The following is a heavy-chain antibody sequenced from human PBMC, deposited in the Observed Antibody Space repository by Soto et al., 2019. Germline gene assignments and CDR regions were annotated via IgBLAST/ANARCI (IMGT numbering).Heavy chain of an antibody. CDR1: GFTFSDHY. V-gene: IGHV3-11*01. CDR2: ISHRSLTI. J-gene: IGHJ4*02. CDR3: ARGGGSSPLDY. D-gene: IGHD6-6*01. Sequence: PGGSLRLSCAASGFTFSDHYMAWFRQTPERGLEWLAYISHRSLTIYHARSVKDRFTISRDDATDSIYLQMKNPRVEDTAVYFCARGGGSSPLDYWGQGTVVTVSS.